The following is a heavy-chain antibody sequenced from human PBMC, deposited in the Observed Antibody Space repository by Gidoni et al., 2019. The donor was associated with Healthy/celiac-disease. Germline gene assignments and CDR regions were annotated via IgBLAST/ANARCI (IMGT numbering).Heavy chain of an antibody. J-gene: IGHJ4*02. CDR1: GGSLRSGGYY. D-gene: IGHD5-12*01. V-gene: IGHV4-31*03. CDR3: ARGNIVATALLGFDY. CDR2: IYYSGST. Sequence: QVQLQESGPGLVKPSPTLSLTCTVSGGSLRSGGYYWSWIRQHPGKGLEWIGYIYYSGSTYYNPSLKSRVTISVDTSKNQFSLKLSSVTAADTAVYYCARGNIVATALLGFDYWGQGTLVTVSS.